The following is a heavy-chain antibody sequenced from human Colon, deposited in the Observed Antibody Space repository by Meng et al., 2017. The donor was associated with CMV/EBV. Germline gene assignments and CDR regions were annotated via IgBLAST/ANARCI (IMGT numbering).Heavy chain of an antibody. CDR2: VRPSGRHP. CDR1: GYTFTYNN. J-gene: IGHJ4*02. V-gene: IGHV1-46*01. CDR3: ARPQYDSSEGAYFHLDH. D-gene: IGHD3-3*01. Sequence: SGYTFTYNNVHWVRQSPGQGLEWMGIVRPSGRHPPYLPKFQSRVTMTYDTSTTTAYMELRSLTSEDTAVYYCARPQYDSSEGAYFHLDHWGQGTLVTVS.